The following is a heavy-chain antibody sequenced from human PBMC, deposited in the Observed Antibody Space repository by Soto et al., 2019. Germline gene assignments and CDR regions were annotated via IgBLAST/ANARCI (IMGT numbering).Heavy chain of an antibody. V-gene: IGHV1-69*12. CDR2: VIPIFNTA. J-gene: IGHJ3*02. Sequence: QVQLVQSGAEVKKPGSSVKVSCKASGGTFISYAISWVRQAPGQGLEWMGGVIPIFNTANYEQKYQGRVTITADESTSTGYMEMSCLGSEDTAVYYCARGGYCISTSCYVFDIWGQGTMVTVSS. CDR3: ARGGYCISTSCYVFDI. D-gene: IGHD2-2*01. CDR1: GGTFISYA.